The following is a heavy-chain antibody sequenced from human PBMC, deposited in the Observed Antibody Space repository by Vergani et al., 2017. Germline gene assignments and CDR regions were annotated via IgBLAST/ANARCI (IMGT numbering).Heavy chain of an antibody. CDR3: ARDLAHSGWYSGTFDI. CDR1: GFTFSSYS. CDR2: ISSSGSNQ. V-gene: IGHV3-30*03. D-gene: IGHD6-19*01. J-gene: IGHJ3*02. Sequence: VQLVESGGGLVKPGGSLRLSCAASGFTFSSYSMNWVRQAPVKGLEWVAVISSSGSNQYDADSVKGRFSISIDNSKNTLYLQMNSLRAEDTAVYYCARDLAHSGWYSGTFDIWGQGTMVTVSS.